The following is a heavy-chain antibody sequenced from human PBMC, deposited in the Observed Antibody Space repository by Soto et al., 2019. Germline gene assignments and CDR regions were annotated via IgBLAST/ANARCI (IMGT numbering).Heavy chain of an antibody. D-gene: IGHD2-2*01. CDR3: VREDIVLVPPSGPFDP. J-gene: IGHJ5*02. CDR2: ISYDGSNK. Sequence: GGSLRLSCAASGFTFSSYAMHWVRQAPGKGLEWVAVISYDGSNKYYADSVKGRFTISRDNSKNTLYLQMNSLTSEDTAVYYCVREDIVLVPPSGPFDPWGQGTLVTVSS. CDR1: GFTFSSYA. V-gene: IGHV3-30-3*01.